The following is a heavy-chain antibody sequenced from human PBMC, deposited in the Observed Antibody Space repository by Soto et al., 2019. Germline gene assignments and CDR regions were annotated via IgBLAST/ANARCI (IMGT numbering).Heavy chain of an antibody. Sequence: QVQLVQSGAEVKKPGSSVKVSCTASGGTFSSYAITWVRQAPGQGLEWMGGIIPIFGTPNYAQKFQVRVTITAAESTRTAYMELRSLRSEDTAVYYCARDSSLGLRFDPWGQGTPVTVSS. CDR2: IIPIFGTP. CDR3: ARDSSLGLRFDP. D-gene: IGHD3-16*01. V-gene: IGHV1-69*01. J-gene: IGHJ5*02. CDR1: GGTFSSYA.